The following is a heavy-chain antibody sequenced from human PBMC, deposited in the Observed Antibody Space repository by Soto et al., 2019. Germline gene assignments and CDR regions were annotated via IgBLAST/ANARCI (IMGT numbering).Heavy chain of an antibody. CDR3: AKGLGDPYYYYYYMDV. CDR1: GFTFSSYA. Sequence: GSLRLSCAASGFTFSSYAMSWVRQAPGKGLEWVSAISGSGGSTYYADSVKGRFTISRDNSKNTLYLQMNSLRAEDTAVYYCAKGLGDPYYYYYYMDVWGKGTTVTVSS. J-gene: IGHJ6*03. CDR2: ISGSGGST. D-gene: IGHD4-17*01. V-gene: IGHV3-23*01.